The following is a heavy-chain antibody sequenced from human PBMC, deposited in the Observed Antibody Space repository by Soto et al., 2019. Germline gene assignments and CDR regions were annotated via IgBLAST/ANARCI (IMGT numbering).Heavy chain of an antibody. D-gene: IGHD3-3*01. CDR2: IYPGDSDT. J-gene: IGHJ3*02. CDR1: GYSFTSYW. CDR3: ARLDITIFGVVLPDAFDI. Sequence: GESLKISCKGSGYSFTSYWIGWVRQMPGKGLEWMGIIYPGDSDTRYSPSFQGQVTISADKSISTAYLQWSSLKASDTAMYYCARLDITIFGVVLPDAFDIWGQGTMVTVSS. V-gene: IGHV5-51*01.